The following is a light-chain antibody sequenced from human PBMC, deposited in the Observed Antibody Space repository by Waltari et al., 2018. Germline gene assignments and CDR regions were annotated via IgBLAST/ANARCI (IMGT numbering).Light chain of an antibody. CDR2: GNN. J-gene: IGLJ3*02. CDR1: SSNIGSNT. V-gene: IGLV1-44*01. Sequence: QSVLTHSPSTSATPGQKVTISCSAISSNIGSNTSNSYQQLPGTAPKLLIYGNNQRPSGVPDRFSGSKSGTSASLAISGLQSEDEADYYCAAWDDSLIGPVFGGGTKLTVL. CDR3: AAWDDSLIGPV.